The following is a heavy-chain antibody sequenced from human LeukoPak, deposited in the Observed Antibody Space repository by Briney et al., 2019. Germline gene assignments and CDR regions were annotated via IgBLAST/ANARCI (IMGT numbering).Heavy chain of an antibody. CDR1: GGSISSGSHY. J-gene: IGHJ4*02. CDR3: ARFNGDSSGYYFGTIDY. CDR2: IYTSGST. Sequence: SQTLSLTCTVSGGSISSGSHYWSWIRQPAGKGLEWIWRIYTSGSTNYNPSLKSRVTISVDTSKNQFSLKLSSVTAADTAVYYCARFNGDSSGYYFGTIDYWGQGTLVTVSS. D-gene: IGHD3-22*01. V-gene: IGHV4-61*02.